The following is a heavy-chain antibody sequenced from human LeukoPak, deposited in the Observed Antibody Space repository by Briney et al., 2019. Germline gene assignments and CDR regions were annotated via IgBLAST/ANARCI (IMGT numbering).Heavy chain of an antibody. CDR3: ARGLFSNGDRGFYYYGMDV. V-gene: IGHV1-8*01. D-gene: IGHD4-17*01. Sequence: GASVKVSCKASGYTFTSYDINWVRQATGQGLEWMGWMNPNSGNTGYAQKFQGRVTMTRNTSISTAYMELSSLRSEDTAVYYCARGLFSNGDRGFYYYGMDVWGQGTTVTVSS. CDR2: MNPNSGNT. CDR1: GYTFTSYD. J-gene: IGHJ6*02.